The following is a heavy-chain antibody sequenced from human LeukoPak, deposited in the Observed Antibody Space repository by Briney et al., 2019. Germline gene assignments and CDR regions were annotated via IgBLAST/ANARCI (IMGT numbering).Heavy chain of an antibody. CDR1: GGSISSYY. CDR2: IYYSGST. CDR3: ARDPLDGGPFFDY. V-gene: IGHV4-59*12. Sequence: SATLSLTCTVSGGSISSYYWSWIRQPPGKGLEWIGYIYYSGSTNYNPSLKSRVTISVDTSKNQFSLKLSSVTAADTAVYYCARDPLDGGPFFDYWGQGTLVTVSS. D-gene: IGHD2-15*01. J-gene: IGHJ4*02.